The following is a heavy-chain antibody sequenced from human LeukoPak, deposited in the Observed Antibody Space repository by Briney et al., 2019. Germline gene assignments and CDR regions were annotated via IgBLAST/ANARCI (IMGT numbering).Heavy chain of an antibody. CDR3: ARLLTTVTNYYYYYYYMDV. CDR1: GASITSSNYY. Sequence: SETLSLTCAVSGASITSSNYYWGWVRQSPGKGLEWLGNIYSSGSTYYNASLKSRVTMYIDTSKNQFFLKLSSVTAADTAVYYCARLLTTVTNYYYYYYYMDVWGKGTTVTVSS. CDR2: IYSSGST. V-gene: IGHV4-39*01. J-gene: IGHJ6*03. D-gene: IGHD4-17*01.